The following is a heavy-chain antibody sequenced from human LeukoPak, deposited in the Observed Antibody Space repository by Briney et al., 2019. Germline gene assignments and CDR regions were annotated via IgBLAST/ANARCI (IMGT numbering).Heavy chain of an antibody. CDR2: ISGSGGST. Sequence: PGGSLRRSCSVSGFTFSTYAMSWVRQAPGKGLEWVSTISGSGGSTFYADSVKGRFTISRDNFKNTLYLQMNSLRAEDTAVYYCAKDQSGSYYLLDYWGQGTLVTVSS. J-gene: IGHJ4*02. CDR1: GFTFSTYA. D-gene: IGHD1-26*01. CDR3: AKDQSGSYYLLDY. V-gene: IGHV3-23*01.